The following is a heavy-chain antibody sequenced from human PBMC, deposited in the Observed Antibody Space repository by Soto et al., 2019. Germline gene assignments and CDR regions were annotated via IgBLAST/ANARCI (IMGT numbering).Heavy chain of an antibody. Sequence: GGSVKVSCKASGYTFTSYDINWVRQATGQGLEWMGWMNPNSGNTGYAQKFQGRVTMTRNTSISTAYMELSSLRSEDTAVYYCARAGGYDFWSGYYLNWFDPWGQGTLVTVSS. D-gene: IGHD3-3*01. CDR2: MNPNSGNT. CDR1: GYTFTSYD. V-gene: IGHV1-8*01. J-gene: IGHJ5*02. CDR3: ARAGGYDFWSGYYLNWFDP.